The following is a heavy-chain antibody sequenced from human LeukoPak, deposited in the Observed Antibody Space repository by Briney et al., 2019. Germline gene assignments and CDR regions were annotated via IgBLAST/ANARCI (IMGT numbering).Heavy chain of an antibody. CDR1: GGSISSYY. CDR3: ARLVPSIAAAGFDAFDI. CDR2: IYYSGST. D-gene: IGHD6-13*01. V-gene: IGHV4-59*08. Sequence: SETLSLTCTDSGGSISSYYWSWIRQPPGKGLEWIGYIYYSGSTNYNPSLKSRVTISVDTSKNQFSLKLSSVTAADTAVYYCARLVPSIAAAGFDAFDIWGQGTMVTVSS. J-gene: IGHJ3*02.